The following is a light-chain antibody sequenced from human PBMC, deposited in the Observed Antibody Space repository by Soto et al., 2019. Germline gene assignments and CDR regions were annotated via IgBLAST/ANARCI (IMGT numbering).Light chain of an antibody. J-gene: IGKJ4*01. CDR1: QSVSSSY. V-gene: IGKV3-20*01. CDR3: QQYGSSPLT. CDR2: RAS. Sequence: EIVLTQSPGTRSFSPGERATLSCRASQSVSSSYLAWYQHKPGQAPKVLIYRASSRATGIQDRFSGSGTGTDFTLNISRLEPEDFAVYYCQQYGSSPLTCGGGTNVEIK.